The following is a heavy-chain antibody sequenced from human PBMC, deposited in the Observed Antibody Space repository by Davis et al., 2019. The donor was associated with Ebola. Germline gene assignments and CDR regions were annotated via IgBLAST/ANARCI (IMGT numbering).Heavy chain of an antibody. J-gene: IGHJ4*02. CDR2: IKQDGSVK. V-gene: IGHV3-7*03. D-gene: IGHD6-6*01. Sequence: GGSLRLSCTVPGVSINTDSYYWGWIRQAPGKGLEWLANIKQDGSVKQYVDSVNGRFAISRDNAKNSLYLQMNSLRAEDTAVYYCAKAVRSTSDQYWGQGTLVTVSS. CDR1: GVSINTDS. CDR3: AKAVRSTSDQY.